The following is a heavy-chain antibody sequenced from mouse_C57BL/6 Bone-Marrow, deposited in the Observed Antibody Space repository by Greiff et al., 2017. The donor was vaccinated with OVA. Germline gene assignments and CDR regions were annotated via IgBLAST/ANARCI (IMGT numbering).Heavy chain of an antibody. J-gene: IGHJ1*03. V-gene: IGHV1-59*01. Sequence: VQGVESGAELVRPGTSVKLSCKASGYTFTSYWMHWVKQRPGQGLEWIGVIDPSDSYTNYNQKFKGKATLTVDTSSSTAYMQLSSLTSEDSAVYYCARSYWYFDVWGTGTTVTVSS. CDR1: GYTFTSYW. CDR3: ARSYWYFDV. CDR2: IDPSDSYT.